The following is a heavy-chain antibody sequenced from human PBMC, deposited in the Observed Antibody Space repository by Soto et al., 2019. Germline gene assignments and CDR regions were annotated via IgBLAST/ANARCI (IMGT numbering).Heavy chain of an antibody. J-gene: IGHJ4*02. CDR3: ARAEDCCQTETVVVFFDY. CDR1: GGSISSDDYY. CDR2: IDASGTT. V-gene: IGHV4-30-4*01. D-gene: IGHD2-15*01. Sequence: SETLSLTCTVSGGSISSDDYYWCWIRQPPGWGMECIGYIDASGTTYYNPPLKSRVTISVDTSKNQNSLKLSSVTAADTAVYYCARAEDCCQTETVVVFFDYWGQGTLVTVSS.